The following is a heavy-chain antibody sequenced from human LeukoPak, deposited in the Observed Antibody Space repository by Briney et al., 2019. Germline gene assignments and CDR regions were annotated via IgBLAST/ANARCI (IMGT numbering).Heavy chain of an antibody. J-gene: IGHJ4*01. CDR2: IHHSGST. CDR1: GYSISSGYY. D-gene: IGHD6-19*01. Sequence: SETLSLTCAVSGYSISSGYYWGWIRQPPGKGLEWIGSIHHSGSTYYNPSLKSRLTVSVGTSKNQFSLKLSSVTAADTAIYYCGLSKLGIAVAGPIDYWGQGTLVTVSS. V-gene: IGHV4-38-2*01. CDR3: GLSKLGIAVAGPIDY.